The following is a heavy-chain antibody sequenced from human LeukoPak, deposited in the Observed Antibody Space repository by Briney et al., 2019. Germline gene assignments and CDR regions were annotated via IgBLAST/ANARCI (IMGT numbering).Heavy chain of an antibody. V-gene: IGHV4-34*01. D-gene: IGHD3-3*01. Sequence: SETLSLPCAVYGGSFSGYYWSWIRQPPGKGLEWIGEINHSGSTNCNPSLKSRVTISVDTSKNQFSLKLSSVTAADTAVYYCARVTTRITIFGVVTPTGFDYWGQGTLVTVSS. CDR2: INHSGST. CDR1: GGSFSGYY. J-gene: IGHJ4*02. CDR3: ARVTTRITIFGVVTPTGFDY.